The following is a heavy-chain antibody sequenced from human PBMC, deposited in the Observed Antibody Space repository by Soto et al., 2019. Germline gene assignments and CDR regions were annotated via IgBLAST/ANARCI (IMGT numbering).Heavy chain of an antibody. J-gene: IGHJ4*02. CDR3: AREEQRGPGDFDY. D-gene: IGHD1-26*01. V-gene: IGHV3-30*03. CDR1: GFTLSSCG. CDR2: ISKSGSNK. Sequence: GGSLRLSCAASGFTLSSCGMHWVRQAPGKGLEWVAVISKSGSNKYYADSVKGRFTISRDDSENTMYLQMNSLTTEDTAIYYCAREEQRGPGDFDYWGRGTLVTVSS.